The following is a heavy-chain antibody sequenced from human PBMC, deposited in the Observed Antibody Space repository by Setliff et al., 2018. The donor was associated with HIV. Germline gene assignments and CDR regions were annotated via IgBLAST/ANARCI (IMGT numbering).Heavy chain of an antibody. CDR3: ARSQPDTIFGVVTFDF. D-gene: IGHD3-3*01. CDR1: GGSMSSSGPGYY. Sequence: SETLSLTCTVSGGSMSSSGPGYYWGWVRQTPGGGLEWIGSVYYRGRTYYNPSIKSRVTISVDTSKNQLSLRLTSMAAADTVMYYCARSQPDTIFGVVTFDFWGQGKMVTVSS. J-gene: IGHJ4*02. V-gene: IGHV4-39*01. CDR2: VYYRGRT.